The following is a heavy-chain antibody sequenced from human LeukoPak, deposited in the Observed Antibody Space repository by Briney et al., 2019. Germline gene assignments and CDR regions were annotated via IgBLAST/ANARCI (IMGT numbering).Heavy chain of an antibody. D-gene: IGHD2/OR15-2a*01. V-gene: IGHV3-33*01. Sequence: GGSLRLSRAASGFTFRHYGMHWVRQAPGKGLEWVAVIWYDGSNKYYGDSVKGRFTISRYNSKSTMYLQMNSVTAEDTAVYYCARGLLDRRGSFEEWGQRTLVTVSS. J-gene: IGHJ4*02. CDR3: ARGLLDRRGSFEE. CDR2: IWYDGSNK. CDR1: GFTFRHYG.